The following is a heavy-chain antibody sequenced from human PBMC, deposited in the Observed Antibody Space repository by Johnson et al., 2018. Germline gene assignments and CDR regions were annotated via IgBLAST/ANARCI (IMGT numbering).Heavy chain of an antibody. Sequence: QVQLVQSGGGVVQPGRSLRLSCAASGFTFSSYGMHWVRQAPGKGLEWVAVISYDGSNKYYADSVKGRFTISRDNSKNTLYLQMNSLEAEGPAGYYCAKTIEDAFGIWGQGTMVTVSS. CDR3: AKTIEDAFGI. D-gene: IGHD2-15*01. J-gene: IGHJ3*02. V-gene: IGHV3-30*18. CDR2: ISYDGSNK. CDR1: GFTFSSYG.